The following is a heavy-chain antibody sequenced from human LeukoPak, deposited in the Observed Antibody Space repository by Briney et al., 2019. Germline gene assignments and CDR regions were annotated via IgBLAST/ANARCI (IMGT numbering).Heavy chain of an antibody. Sequence: GGSLRLSCAASGFTFSSYWMSWVRQAPGKGLEWVANIRQDGSEKYYVDSVKGRFTISRDDAKNSLYLQMNSLRAEDTAVYYCARDWRWLQYPYFDYWGQGTLVTVSS. CDR3: ARDWRWLQYPYFDY. D-gene: IGHD5-24*01. V-gene: IGHV3-7*01. CDR2: IRQDGSEK. J-gene: IGHJ4*02. CDR1: GFTFSSYW.